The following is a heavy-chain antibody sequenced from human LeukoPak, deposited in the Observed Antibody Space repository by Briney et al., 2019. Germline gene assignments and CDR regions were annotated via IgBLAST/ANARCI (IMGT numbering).Heavy chain of an antibody. CDR1: GFTLSSYA. V-gene: IGHV3-23*01. CDR3: AKMDAVGQQLSRLDY. Sequence: PGGSLRLSCAASGFTLSSYAMSWVRQAPGKGLEWVSGISGSGGSTYYADSVKGRFTISRDNSKNTLYLQMNSLRAEDTAVYYCAKMDAVGQQLSRLDYWGQGTLVTVSS. D-gene: IGHD6-13*01. CDR2: ISGSGGST. J-gene: IGHJ4*02.